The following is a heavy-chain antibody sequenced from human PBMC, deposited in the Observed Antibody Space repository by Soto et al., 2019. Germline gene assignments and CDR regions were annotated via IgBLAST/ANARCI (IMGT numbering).Heavy chain of an antibody. CDR2: ISYDGSNK. CDR3: ARDGGVKRYLDWASYGMDV. CDR1: GITFSGYA. D-gene: IGHD3-9*01. V-gene: IGHV3-30-3*01. Sequence: QVQLVESGGGVVQPGRSLRLSCAASGITFSGYAMHWVRQAPGKGLEWVALISYDGSNKYYADSVKGRFIISRDTSKNTLYLQMNSLRAEDTAVYYCARDGGVKRYLDWASYGMDVWGQGTTFTVSS. J-gene: IGHJ6*02.